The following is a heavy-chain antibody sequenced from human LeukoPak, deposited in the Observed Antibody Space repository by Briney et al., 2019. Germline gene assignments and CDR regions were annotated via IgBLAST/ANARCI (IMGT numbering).Heavy chain of an antibody. Sequence: GGSLRLSCAASGFTFSSYDMSWVRQAPGKGLEWVSSITLSGANTFYADSVMGRFTISRDNSKNTLYLQMNSLSAEDTAVYYCAKRGNPAVGHHYLDVWGEGTRVSVSS. CDR1: GFTFSSYD. CDR3: AKRGNPAVGHHYLDV. V-gene: IGHV3-23*01. J-gene: IGHJ6*03. CDR2: ITLSGANT. D-gene: IGHD2-2*01.